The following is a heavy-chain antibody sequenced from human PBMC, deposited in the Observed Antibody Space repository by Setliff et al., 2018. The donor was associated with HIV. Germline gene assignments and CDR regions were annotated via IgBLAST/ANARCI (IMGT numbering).Heavy chain of an antibody. V-gene: IGHV1-3*04. Sequence: APVKVSCKVSGYTFTTYSTHWVRQAPGQRPEWMGWLRTGNGDTSYSESLQGRVTFTSDTSANTAYMELRSLGSDDTAVYFCARRASTAEVFDYWGQGTLVTVSS. D-gene: IGHD1-1*01. CDR3: ARRASTAEVFDY. CDR2: LRTGNGDT. J-gene: IGHJ4*02. CDR1: GYTFTTYS.